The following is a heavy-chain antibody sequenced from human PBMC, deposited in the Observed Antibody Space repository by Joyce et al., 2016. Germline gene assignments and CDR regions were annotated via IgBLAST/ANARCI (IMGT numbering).Heavy chain of an antibody. J-gene: IGHJ6*02. CDR2: ISSDSTDL. CDR3: ARGGIVDDYSMDL. D-gene: IGHD3-22*01. V-gene: IGHV3-21*02. CDR1: GFTFSTSG. Sequence: EVQLVESGGGLVKPGGSLRISCAASGFTFSTSGMSWFRRAPGKGLEWVSVISSDSTDLVYAASVKGRFTVSRDNAKNSLYLEMNSLRAEDTAVFFCARGGIVDDYSMDLWGQGTTVTVSS.